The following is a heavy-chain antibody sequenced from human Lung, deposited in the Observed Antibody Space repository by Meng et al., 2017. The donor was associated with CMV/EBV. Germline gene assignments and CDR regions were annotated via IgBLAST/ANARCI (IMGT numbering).Heavy chain of an antibody. D-gene: IGHD4-17*01. CDR3: ARDFGDYFTYGPDY. CDR2: ISPSSKTI. Sequence: SCEASGFHFSGHYMSWIRQAPGKGLEWVAYISPSSKTIYYADSVKGRFTIPRDNAKKSLSLEMTSLRGEDTAVYYCARDFGDYFTYGPDYWGQGTLVTVSS. V-gene: IGHV3-11*01. CDR1: GFHFSGHY. J-gene: IGHJ4*02.